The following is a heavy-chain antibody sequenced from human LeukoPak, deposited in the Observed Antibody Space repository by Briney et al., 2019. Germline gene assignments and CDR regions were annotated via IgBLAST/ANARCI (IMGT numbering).Heavy chain of an antibody. D-gene: IGHD2-2*01. CDR2: IYSGGST. V-gene: IGHV3-66*01. J-gene: IGHJ4*02. CDR3: ARDGRYCSSTSCYPF. Sequence: GGSLRLSCAASGFTVSSNYMSWVRQAPGKGLEWVSVIYSGGSTYYADSVKGRFTISRDNSKNTLYLQMNSLRAEDTAVYYCARDGRYCSSTSCYPFWGQGTLVTVSS. CDR1: GFTVSSNY.